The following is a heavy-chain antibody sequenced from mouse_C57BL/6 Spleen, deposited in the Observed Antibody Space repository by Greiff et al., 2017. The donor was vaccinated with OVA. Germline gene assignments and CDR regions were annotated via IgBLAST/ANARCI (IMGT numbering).Heavy chain of an antibody. J-gene: IGHJ4*01. V-gene: IGHV1-61*01. D-gene: IGHD2-3*01. CDR3: AKGWSYAMDY. CDR1: GYTFTSYW. Sequence: QVQLKQPGAELVRPGSSVKLSCKASGYTFTSYWMDWVKQRPGQGLEWIGNIYPSDSETHYNQKFKDKATLTVDKSSSTAYMQLSSLTSEDSAVYYCAKGWSYAMDYWGQGTSVTVSS. CDR2: IYPSDSET.